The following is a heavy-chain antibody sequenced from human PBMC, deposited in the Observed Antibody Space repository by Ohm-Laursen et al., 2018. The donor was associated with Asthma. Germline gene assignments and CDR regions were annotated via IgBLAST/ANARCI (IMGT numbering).Heavy chain of an antibody. D-gene: IGHD1-1*01. CDR1: GFTFSSYG. CDR3: AKLGWNAVGFDY. Sequence: LSLTCAASGFTFSSYGMHWVRQAPGKGLEWVAVISYDGSNKYYADSVKGRFTISRDNSKNTLYLQMNSLRAEDTAVYYCAKLGWNAVGFDYWGQGTLVTVSS. V-gene: IGHV3-30*18. J-gene: IGHJ4*02. CDR2: ISYDGSNK.